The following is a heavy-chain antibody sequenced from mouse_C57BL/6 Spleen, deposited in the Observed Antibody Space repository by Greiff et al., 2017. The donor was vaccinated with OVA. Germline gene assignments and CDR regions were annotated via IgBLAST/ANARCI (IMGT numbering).Heavy chain of an antibody. D-gene: IGHD2-5*01. CDR2: ISSGSSTI. V-gene: IGHV5-17*01. CDR3: ARPYYSNYDAMDY. Sequence: DVHLVESGGGLVKPGGSLKLSCAASGFTFSDYGMHWVRQAPEKGLEWVAYISSGSSTIYYADTVKGRFTISRDNAKNTLFLQMTSLRSEDTAMYYCARPYYSNYDAMDYWGQGTSVTVSS. CDR1: GFTFSDYG. J-gene: IGHJ4*01.